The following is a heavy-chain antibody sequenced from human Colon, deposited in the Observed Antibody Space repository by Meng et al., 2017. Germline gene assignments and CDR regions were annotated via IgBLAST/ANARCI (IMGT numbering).Heavy chain of an antibody. Sequence: QQHLQESGPGLVKPSQTLSLTCTVSGCSSISGDYDWSWIGQPPGKGLEWTGYIYYSGSTYYNPSLKSRVTTSVDTSKNQFSLKLSSVTAADTAVYYCARGYYDSSGYGYWYFDLWGRGTLVTVFS. D-gene: IGHD3-22*01. CDR3: ARGYYDSSGYGYWYFDL. CDR2: IYYSGST. V-gene: IGHV4-30-4*01. CDR1: GCSSISGDYD. J-gene: IGHJ2*01.